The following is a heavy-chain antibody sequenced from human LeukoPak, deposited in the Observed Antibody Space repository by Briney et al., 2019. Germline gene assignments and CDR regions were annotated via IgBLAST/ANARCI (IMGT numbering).Heavy chain of an antibody. CDR1: GFTFDNYA. D-gene: IGHD3/OR15-3a*01. CDR3: ARGDDFSGDY. Sequence: GGSLRLSCAASGFTFDNYAMHWVRQAPGKGLEWVSLISWNSNIIAYADSVKGRFTISRDNTKNLLHLEMDSLRVEDTAVYYCARGDDFSGDYWGQGTLVTVSS. V-gene: IGHV3-9*01. J-gene: IGHJ4*02. CDR2: ISWNSNII.